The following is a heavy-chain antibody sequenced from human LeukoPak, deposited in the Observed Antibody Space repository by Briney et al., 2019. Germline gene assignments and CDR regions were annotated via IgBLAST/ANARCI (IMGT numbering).Heavy chain of an antibody. D-gene: IGHD3-22*01. CDR3: ASNTGSDSSGYAY. J-gene: IGHJ4*02. Sequence: ASVKVSCKASRYTFTTYGITWVRQAPGQGLEGMGWISVYNGDTNYEQKLQGRVTMTTETSTSTAYMELRGLRSNDTAVYYCASNTGSDSSGYAYWGQGTLVTVSS. CDR2: ISVYNGDT. CDR1: RYTFTTYG. V-gene: IGHV1-18*01.